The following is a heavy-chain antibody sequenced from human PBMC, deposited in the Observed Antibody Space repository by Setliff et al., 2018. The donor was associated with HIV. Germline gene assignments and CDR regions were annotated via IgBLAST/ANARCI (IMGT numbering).Heavy chain of an antibody. V-gene: IGHV4-4*07. CDR1: GGSISNYY. CDR2: IYTSGST. J-gene: IGHJ5*02. D-gene: IGHD3-10*01. Sequence: PSETLSLTCTVSGGSISNYYWSWIRQPGGQGLEWIGRIYTSGSTNYNPSLTSRVTISVDTSRNQFSLRVTSVTAADTAVYFCARDRHSSGLGSYGPWGPGILVTVSS. CDR3: ARDRHSSGLGSYGP.